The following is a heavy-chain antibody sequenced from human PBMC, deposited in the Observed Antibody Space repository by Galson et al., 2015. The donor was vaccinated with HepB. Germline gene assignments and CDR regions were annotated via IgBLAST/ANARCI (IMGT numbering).Heavy chain of an antibody. J-gene: IGHJ3*01. CDR1: GFTFSGYA. CDR2: ISYDGKNK. CDR3: ARGEVFDV. D-gene: IGHD1-26*01. V-gene: IGHV3-30*04. Sequence: SLRLSCAASGFTFSGYAMHWVRQAPGKGLEWVALISYDGKNKYYADSVRGRFTISRDNSENALFLQMNSLRPEDTAIYYCARGEVFDVWGQGTMVTVSS.